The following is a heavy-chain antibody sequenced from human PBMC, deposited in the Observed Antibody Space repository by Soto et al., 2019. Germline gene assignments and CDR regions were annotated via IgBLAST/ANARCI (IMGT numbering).Heavy chain of an antibody. CDR3: ARDHGREFWSQPYHYYAIDV. J-gene: IGHJ6*02. Sequence: PSETLSLTCTVSGDSISSSVYYWTWIRPQPGKGLEWIGYIYYSGSTYYNPSLKSRVSISIDTSNTQFSLKLDAVTAADTAIYYCARDHGREFWSQPYHYYAIDVWGQGTPVTVPS. V-gene: IGHV4-31*03. CDR1: GDSISSSVYY. D-gene: IGHD3-3*01. CDR2: IYYSGST.